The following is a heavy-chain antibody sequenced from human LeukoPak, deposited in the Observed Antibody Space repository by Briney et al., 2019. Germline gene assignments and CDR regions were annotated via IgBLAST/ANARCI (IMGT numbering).Heavy chain of an antibody. CDR1: GFTFSKSW. CDR3: ARGPDHGGSYYHD. CDR2: INSDGTRI. V-gene: IGHV3-74*01. D-gene: IGHD1-26*01. J-gene: IGHJ4*02. Sequence: GGSLRLSCAASGFTFSKSWMYWVRQGPGKGLVWVSRINSDGTRIEYADSVKGRVTISRDNAKNMLFLQMNSLRVEDMAVYYCARGPDHGGSYYHDWGQGTLVTVSS.